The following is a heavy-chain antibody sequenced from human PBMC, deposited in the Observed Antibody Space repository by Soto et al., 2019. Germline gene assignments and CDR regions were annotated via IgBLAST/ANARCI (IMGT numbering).Heavy chain of an antibody. CDR3: ARVHNDYGDSEGGTNNWFDP. V-gene: IGHV1-18*01. D-gene: IGHD4-17*01. Sequence: QVQLVQSGAEVKKPGASVKVSCKASGYTFTSYGISWVRQAPGQGLEWMGWISAYNGNTNYAQKPXXRGTMTTDTSXXTXYXXLRSLRSDDTAVYYCARVHNDYGDSEGGTNNWFDPWGQGTLVTVSS. CDR2: ISAYNGNT. J-gene: IGHJ5*02. CDR1: GYTFTSYG.